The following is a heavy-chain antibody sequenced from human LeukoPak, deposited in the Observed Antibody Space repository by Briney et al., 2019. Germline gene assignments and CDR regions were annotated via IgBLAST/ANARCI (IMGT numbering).Heavy chain of an antibody. CDR1: GGSFSGYY. D-gene: IGHD5-18*01. Sequence: PSETLSLTCAVYGGSFSGYYWSWIRQPPGKGLEWIGEINHSGSTYYNPSLKSRVTISVDTSKNQFSLKLSSVTAADTAVYYCARQRRHHSYGCWFDPWGQGTLVTVSS. J-gene: IGHJ5*02. CDR2: INHSGST. V-gene: IGHV4-34*01. CDR3: ARQRRHHSYGCWFDP.